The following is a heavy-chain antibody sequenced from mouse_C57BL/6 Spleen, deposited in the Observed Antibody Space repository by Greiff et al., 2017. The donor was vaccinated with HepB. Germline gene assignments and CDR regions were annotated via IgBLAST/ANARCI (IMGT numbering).Heavy chain of an antibody. CDR1: GFTFSSYA. Sequence: EVKLVESGGGLVKPGGSLKLSCAASGFTFSSYAMSWVRQTPEKRLEWVATISDGGSYTYYPDNVKGRFTISRDNAKNNLYLQMSHLKSEDTAMYYCARDSYDYDGYFDVWGTGTTVTVSS. CDR3: ARDSYDYDGYFDV. V-gene: IGHV5-4*01. CDR2: ISDGGSYT. D-gene: IGHD2-4*01. J-gene: IGHJ1*03.